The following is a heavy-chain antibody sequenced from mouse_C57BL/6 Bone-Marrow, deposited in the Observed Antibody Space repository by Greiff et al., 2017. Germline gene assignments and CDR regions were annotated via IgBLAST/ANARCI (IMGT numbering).Heavy chain of an antibody. CDR3: ARGGFAY. V-gene: IGHV1-64*01. Sequence: VQLQQPGAELVKPGASVTLSCKASGYTFTSYWMHWVKQRPGQGLEWIGMIHPNSGSTNYNEKFKSKATLTVDKSANTAYMQLSSLASEDSAVYYCARGGFAYWGQGTLVTVSA. J-gene: IGHJ3*01. CDR2: IHPNSGST. CDR1: GYTFTSYW.